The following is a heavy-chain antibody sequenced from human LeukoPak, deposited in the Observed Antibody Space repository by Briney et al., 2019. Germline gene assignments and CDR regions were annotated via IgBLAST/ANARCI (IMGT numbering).Heavy chain of an antibody. CDR2: IHYSGST. D-gene: IGHD1-26*01. CDR1: GGSINNHF. V-gene: IGHV4-59*11. CDR3: ARASGSYSRGAFDI. Sequence: SENLSLTCTVSGGSINNHFWNWIRQPPGKGLEWIGNIHYSGSTNYNPSLKSRVTISVDTSKNQFSLKLSSVTAADTAVYYCARASGSYSRGAFDIWGQGTMVTVSS. J-gene: IGHJ3*02.